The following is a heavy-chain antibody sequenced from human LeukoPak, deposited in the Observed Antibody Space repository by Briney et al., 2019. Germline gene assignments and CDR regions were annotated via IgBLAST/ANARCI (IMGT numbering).Heavy chain of an antibody. V-gene: IGHV4-39*01. CDR1: GGSISNSNYY. J-gene: IGHJ4*02. CDR3: ARYVVYGSGKYYFDY. CDR2: INYGGTT. Sequence: PSATLSLTCKVSGGSISNSNYYWSWIRQPPGKELEWLASINYGGTTYYNPSLKRRVTISVDTSKNQSSLRLSSVPAADTAVYLCARYVVYGSGKYYFDYWGQGSLVTVSS. D-gene: IGHD3-10*01.